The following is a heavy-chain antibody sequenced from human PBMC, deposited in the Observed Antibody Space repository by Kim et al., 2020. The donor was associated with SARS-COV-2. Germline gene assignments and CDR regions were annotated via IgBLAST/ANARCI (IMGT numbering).Heavy chain of an antibody. J-gene: IGHJ5*02. Sequence: SETLSLTCAVYGGSFSGFSWTWIRRPPGKGLEWIGEINHDRSTHYNPSLKSRVTISVDTSKSHFSLQLFSVTAADTAVYYCARGSWGEPNWFDPWGLGTL. CDR2: INHDRST. CDR1: GGSFSGFS. CDR3: ARGSWGEPNWFDP. V-gene: IGHV4-34*01. D-gene: IGHD7-27*01.